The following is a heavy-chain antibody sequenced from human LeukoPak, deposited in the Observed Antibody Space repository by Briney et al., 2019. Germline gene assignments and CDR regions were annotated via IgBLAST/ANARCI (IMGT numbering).Heavy chain of an antibody. Sequence: GGSLRLSCAASGFIISDYYMSWIRQAPGKELEWLSYSSTSGSTISYADSVKGRFTISRDNAKNSLYLQMNSLRAEDTAVYYCARESYYYGSGAYDPWGQGTLVTVSS. D-gene: IGHD3-10*01. V-gene: IGHV3-11*01. CDR2: SSTSGSTI. J-gene: IGHJ5*02. CDR3: ARESYYYGSGAYDP. CDR1: GFIISDYY.